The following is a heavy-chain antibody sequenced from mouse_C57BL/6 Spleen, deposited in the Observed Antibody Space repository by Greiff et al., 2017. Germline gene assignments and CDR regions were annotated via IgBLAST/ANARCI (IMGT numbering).Heavy chain of an antibody. Sequence: VQLQESGPELVKPGASVKISCKASGYAFSSSWMNWVKQRPGKGLEWIGRIYPGDGDTNYNGKFKGKATLTADKSSSTAYMQLSSLTSEDSAVYFCASGLTTVVDYAMDYWGQGTSVTVSS. CDR2: IYPGDGDT. J-gene: IGHJ4*01. V-gene: IGHV1-82*01. CDR3: ASGLTTVVDYAMDY. CDR1: GYAFSSSW. D-gene: IGHD1-1*01.